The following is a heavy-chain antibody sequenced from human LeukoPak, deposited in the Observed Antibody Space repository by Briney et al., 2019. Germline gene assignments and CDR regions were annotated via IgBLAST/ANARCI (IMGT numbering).Heavy chain of an antibody. V-gene: IGHV3-23*01. CDR3: AKTRGWYELYFDY. CDR2: ISGSGGST. D-gene: IGHD6-19*01. J-gene: IGHJ4*02. Sequence: GGSLRLSCAASGFTFSSYAMSWVRQAPGKGLEWVSAISGSGGSTYYADSVKGRFTISRDNSKNTLYLQMDSLRAEDTAVYYCAKTRGWYELYFDYWGQGTLVTVSS. CDR1: GFTFSSYA.